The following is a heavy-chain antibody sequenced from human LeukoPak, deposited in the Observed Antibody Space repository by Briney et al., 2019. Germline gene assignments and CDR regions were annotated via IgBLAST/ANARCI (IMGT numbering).Heavy chain of an antibody. CDR1: GFTFDNAW. CDR3: TTDPHYYDSSGYFFPPLS. CDR2: IKSKADGGTT. V-gene: IGHV3-15*01. Sequence: GGSVRLSCAASGFTFDNAWMSWVRQAPGKGLEWVGRIKSKADGGTTDYAAPVKGRFTISRDDSKNTLYLQMNSLKTEDTAVYSCTTDPHYYDSSGYFFPPLSWGQGTLVTVSS. D-gene: IGHD3-22*01. J-gene: IGHJ4*02.